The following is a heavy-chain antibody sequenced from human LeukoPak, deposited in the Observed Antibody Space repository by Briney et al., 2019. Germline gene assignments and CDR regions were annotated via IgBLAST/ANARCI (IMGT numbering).Heavy chain of an antibody. CDR3: ARDQTYYYDSSGYQRKYYYYYMDV. V-gene: IGHV3-48*03. CDR2: ISSSDSTI. J-gene: IGHJ6*03. Sequence: GGSLRLSCAASGFTFSSYEMHWVRQPPGKGLEWVSYISSSDSTIYYADSVKGRFTISRDNAKNSLYLQMNSLRAEDTAVYYCARDQTYYYDSSGYQRKYYYYYMDVWGKGTTVTVSS. CDR1: GFTFSSYE. D-gene: IGHD3-22*01.